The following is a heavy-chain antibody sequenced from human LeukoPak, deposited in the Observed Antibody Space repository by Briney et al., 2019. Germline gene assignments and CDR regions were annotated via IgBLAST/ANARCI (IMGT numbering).Heavy chain of an antibody. V-gene: IGHV3-30*18. CDR1: GFTFSSYG. Sequence: GSLRLSCAASGFTFSSYGMHWVRQAPGKGLEWVAVTSYDGSNKNYADSVKGRFTISRDNSKNTLYLQMNSLRAEDTAVYYCAKVRDSGWCDFDYWGQGTLVTVSS. J-gene: IGHJ4*02. CDR3: AKVRDSGWCDFDY. CDR2: TSYDGSNK. D-gene: IGHD6-19*01.